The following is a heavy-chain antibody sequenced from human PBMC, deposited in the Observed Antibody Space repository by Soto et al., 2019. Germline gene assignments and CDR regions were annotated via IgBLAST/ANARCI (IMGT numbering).Heavy chain of an antibody. V-gene: IGHV3-21*01. Sequence: GGSLRLSCAASGFTFSSYSMNWVRQAPGKGLEWVSSISGSGNYTHYADFLRGRFTISRDNAKTSLYLQMNSLRAEDTAVYYCAREGINNYNGYYFDSWGQGTVVTVSS. CDR3: AREGINNYNGYYFDS. D-gene: IGHD4-4*01. CDR2: ISGSGNYT. J-gene: IGHJ4*02. CDR1: GFTFSSYS.